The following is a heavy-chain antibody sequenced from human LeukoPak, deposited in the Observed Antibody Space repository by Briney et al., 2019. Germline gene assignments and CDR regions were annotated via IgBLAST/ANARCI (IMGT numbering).Heavy chain of an antibody. CDR3: VRSAKNFDY. J-gene: IGHJ4*02. CDR2: ISSSSSYI. CDR1: RFTFSHYS. V-gene: IGHV3-21*01. Sequence: AVSLTLSCAAYRFTFSHYSRNWLPPAPGQELEWVSFISSSSSYIYYADSVKVRFTSSRDNAKNSLYLEMNSLRAEGTVVYYCVRSAKNFDYWGEGTLVTVSS.